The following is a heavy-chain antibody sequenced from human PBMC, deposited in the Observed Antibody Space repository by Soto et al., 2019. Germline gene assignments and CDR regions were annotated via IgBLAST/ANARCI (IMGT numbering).Heavy chain of an antibody. CDR2: IYYSGST. CDR1: GGSISSSSYY. Sequence: SETLSLTCTVSGGSISSSSYYWGWIRQPPGKGLEWIGSIYYSGSTYYNPSLKSRVTISVDTSKNQFSLKLSSVTAADTAVYYCAADRGGGGSSWTRNYYYYYMDVWGKGTTVTVSS. J-gene: IGHJ6*03. CDR3: AADRGGGGSSWTRNYYYYYMDV. V-gene: IGHV4-39*01. D-gene: IGHD6-13*01.